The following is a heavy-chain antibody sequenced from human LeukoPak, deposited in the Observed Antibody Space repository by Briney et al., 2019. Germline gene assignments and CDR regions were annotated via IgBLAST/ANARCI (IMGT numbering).Heavy chain of an antibody. D-gene: IGHD2-15*01. CDR1: GFTFSSYA. Sequence: PGGSLRLSCAASGFTFSSYAMSWVRQAPGKGLELVSAISGSGGSTYYPDSVKGRFTISRDNSNNTLYLHMNSLRAQATAVYYCAKKGHCSGGSWYSVLDYFDYWGQGTLVTVSS. V-gene: IGHV3-23*01. CDR2: ISGSGGST. CDR3: AKKGHCSGGSWYSVLDYFDY. J-gene: IGHJ4*02.